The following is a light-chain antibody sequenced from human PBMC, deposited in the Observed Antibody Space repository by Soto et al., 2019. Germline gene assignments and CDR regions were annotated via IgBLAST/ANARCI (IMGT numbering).Light chain of an antibody. CDR1: SRDVGGYNS. CDR2: DVS. Sequence: QSVLTQPASVSVSPGLSIAISCTGTSRDVGGYNSASWYQQQPGKVPKLMIYDVSNRPSGVSNRFSGSKSGNTASLTISGLQAEDEGDYYCSSYTTGGSYVFGTGTKVTVL. J-gene: IGLJ1*01. V-gene: IGLV2-14*01. CDR3: SSYTTGGSYV.